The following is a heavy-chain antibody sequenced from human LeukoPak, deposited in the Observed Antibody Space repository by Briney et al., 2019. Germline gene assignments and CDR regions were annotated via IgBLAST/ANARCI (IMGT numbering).Heavy chain of an antibody. CDR2: IRYDGSNK. Sequence: GGSVRLSCAASGFTYCRYVMHWVRQAPGKALEGVAFIRYDGSNKYYADSVRGRFTISRDNSKTTLYLQMNSLRAEDTAVYYCAKEGGSQNYNYYYMDVWGKGTTVTVSS. J-gene: IGHJ6*03. V-gene: IGHV3-30*02. CDR1: GFTYCRYV. D-gene: IGHD1-26*01. CDR3: AKEGGSQNYNYYYMDV.